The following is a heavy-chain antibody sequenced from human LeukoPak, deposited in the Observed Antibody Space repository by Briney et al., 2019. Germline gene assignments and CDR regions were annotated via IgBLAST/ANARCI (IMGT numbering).Heavy chain of an antibody. D-gene: IGHD6-19*01. J-gene: IGHJ4*02. Sequence: GGSLRLSCAASGFTFSSYSMNWVRQAPGKGLEWVSSISSSSSYIYYGDSLKGRFTISRDNAKDSLYLQMDSLRAEDTAVYYCARRTIAVAGPLDYWGQGTLVTVSS. CDR3: ARRTIAVAGPLDY. CDR1: GFTFSSYS. V-gene: IGHV3-21*01. CDR2: ISSSSSYI.